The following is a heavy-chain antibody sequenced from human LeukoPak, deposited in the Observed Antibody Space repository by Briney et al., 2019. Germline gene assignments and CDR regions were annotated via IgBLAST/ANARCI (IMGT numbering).Heavy chain of an antibody. D-gene: IGHD1-1*01. CDR3: ARDHNYAFDN. V-gene: IGHV3-48*04. CDR2: VGISSGNT. CDR1: GFTFSDYS. J-gene: IGHJ4*02. Sequence: GGSLRLSCAASGFTFSDYSMNWVRQAPGKGLEWISYVGISSGNTKYADSVRGPFTISGDSARNSLYLQMSSLRVEDTAVYYCARDHNYAFDNWGQGTLVTVSS.